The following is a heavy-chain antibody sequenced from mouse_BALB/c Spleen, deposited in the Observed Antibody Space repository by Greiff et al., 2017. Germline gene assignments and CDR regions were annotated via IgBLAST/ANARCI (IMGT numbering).Heavy chain of an antibody. J-gene: IGHJ2*01. CDR3: ARRGKFITTATGFDN. CDR1: GFTFSSYT. Sequence: VQLKESGGGLVQPGGSLKLSCAASGFTFSSYTMPWVRRTPEKRLEWVAYISNGGGSTYYPDTVKGRFTISRDYAKNTLYLQMSSLKSKDTAMYYCARRGKFITTATGFDNWGKGTTLTVSS. D-gene: IGHD1-2*01. V-gene: IGHV5-12-2*01. CDR2: ISNGGGST.